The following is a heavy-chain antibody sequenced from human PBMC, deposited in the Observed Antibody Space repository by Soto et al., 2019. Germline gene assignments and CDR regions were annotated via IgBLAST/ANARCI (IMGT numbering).Heavy chain of an antibody. CDR1: GGSISSYY. D-gene: IGHD3-22*01. CDR2: IYYSGST. CDR3: ARGNYYASSGSRGPYDY. Sequence: SETLSLTCTVSGGSISSYYWSWIRQPPGKGLEWIGYIYYSGSTNYNPSLKSRVTISVDTSKNQFSLKLSSVTAADTAVYYCARGNYYASSGSRGPYDYWGQGTLVTVSS. V-gene: IGHV4-59*01. J-gene: IGHJ4*02.